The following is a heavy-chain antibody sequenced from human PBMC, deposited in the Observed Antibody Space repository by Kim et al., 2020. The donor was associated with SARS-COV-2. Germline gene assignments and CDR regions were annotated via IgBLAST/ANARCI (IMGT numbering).Heavy chain of an antibody. J-gene: IGHJ3*01. V-gene: IGHV1-69*01. D-gene: IGHD2-2*01. CDR3: ARDSKVPEYYQV. Sequence: NYAQKFQGRVTITADESTSTAYMELSSLRSEDTAVYYCARDSKVPEYYQVWGQGTMVTVSS.